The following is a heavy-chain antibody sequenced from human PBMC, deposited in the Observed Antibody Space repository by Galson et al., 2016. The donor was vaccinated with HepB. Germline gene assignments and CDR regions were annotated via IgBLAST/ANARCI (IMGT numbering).Heavy chain of an antibody. D-gene: IGHD3-16*01. Sequence: SLRLSCAASGFGVSSHYMSWVRQAPGKGLEWLSVLYSGGTTFYAGSVRGRFTISRDTSQNTLYLQMNSLRAEDTALYFCARGGKWQLGSLYFDSWGQGTLVTVSS. V-gene: IGHV3-53*01. CDR3: ARGGKWQLGSLYFDS. CDR1: GFGVSSHY. J-gene: IGHJ4*02. CDR2: LYSGGTT.